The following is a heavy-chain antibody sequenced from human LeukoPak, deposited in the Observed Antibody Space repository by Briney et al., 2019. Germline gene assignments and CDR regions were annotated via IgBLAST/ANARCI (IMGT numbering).Heavy chain of an antibody. Sequence: ASVKVSCKASGYNFTTYTMHWVRQASGQRLEWMGWINAGNGNTKYSQKFQGRVTMTRNTSISTAYMELSSLRSEDTAVYYCARVPKRRFLEWLPTTPFDPWGQGTLVTVSS. J-gene: IGHJ5*02. CDR1: GYNFTTYT. CDR2: INAGNGNT. V-gene: IGHV1-3*01. CDR3: ARVPKRRFLEWLPTTPFDP. D-gene: IGHD3-3*01.